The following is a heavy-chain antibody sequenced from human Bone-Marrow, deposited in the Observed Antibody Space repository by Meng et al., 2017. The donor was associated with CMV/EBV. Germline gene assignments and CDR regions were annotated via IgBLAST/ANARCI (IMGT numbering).Heavy chain of an antibody. J-gene: IGHJ4*02. V-gene: IGHV1-46*01. CDR3: AREGSRSGLGY. CDR1: GYTFTSYY. Sequence: GGSLRLSCKASGYTFTSYYMHWVRQAPGQGLEWMGIINPSGGSTSYAQKFQGRVTMTRDTSTSIVNMELSSLRSEATAVYYCAREGSRSGLGYWGQGTLVTVSS. CDR2: INPSGGST. D-gene: IGHD6-6*01.